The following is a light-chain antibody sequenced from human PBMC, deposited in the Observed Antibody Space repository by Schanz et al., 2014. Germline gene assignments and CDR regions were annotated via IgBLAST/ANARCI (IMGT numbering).Light chain of an antibody. Sequence: EIVMTQSPATLSVSPGERATLSCRASQSVSSSYLAWYQQKPGQAPRLLIYGASNRATGIPARFSGSASGTDFTLTISSLQPEDFALYYCQQTLTTPITFGQGTRLEIK. CDR2: GAS. J-gene: IGKJ5*01. V-gene: IGKV3D-15*01. CDR1: QSVSSSY. CDR3: QQTLTTPIT.